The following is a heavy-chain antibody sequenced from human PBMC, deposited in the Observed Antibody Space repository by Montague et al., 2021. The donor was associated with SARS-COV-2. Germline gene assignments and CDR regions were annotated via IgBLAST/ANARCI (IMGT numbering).Heavy chain of an antibody. Sequence: SETLSLTCTVSGGSISSYTWSWIRHPPGKGLEWIGNIYYSGSTNYNPSLTSRVTISEDTSKNQFSLKLSSVTAADTAVYYCARGTGLLSRASYGMDVWGQGTTVTVSS. CDR3: ARGTGLLSRASYGMDV. D-gene: IGHD2-21*02. CDR1: GGSISSYT. CDR2: IYYSGST. J-gene: IGHJ6*02. V-gene: IGHV4-59*01.